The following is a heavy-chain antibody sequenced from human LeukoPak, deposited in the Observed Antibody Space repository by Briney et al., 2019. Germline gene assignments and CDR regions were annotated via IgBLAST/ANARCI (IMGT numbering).Heavy chain of an antibody. Sequence: AGGSLRLSCAASGFTFSSYAMSWVRQAPGKGLEWVAVISYDGSNKYYADSVKGRFTISRDNSKNTLYLQMNSLRAEDTAVYYCARDAVNDYYMDVWGKGTTVTVSS. D-gene: IGHD4-11*01. CDR3: ARDAVNDYYMDV. CDR2: ISYDGSNK. J-gene: IGHJ6*03. CDR1: GFTFSSYA. V-gene: IGHV3-30*04.